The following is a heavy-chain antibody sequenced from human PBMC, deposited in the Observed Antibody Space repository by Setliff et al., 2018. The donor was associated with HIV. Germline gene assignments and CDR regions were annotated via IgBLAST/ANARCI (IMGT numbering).Heavy chain of an antibody. Sequence: SETLSLTCTVSGGSITSHYWSWIRQPPGKGLEWIGYIYYRGSANYNSSLKSRVTIYVGTSKQQVFLSLSSVTAADTAIYYCARPSLGIGGGSIFDSWGQGILVTVSS. CDR3: ARPSLGIGGGSIFDS. CDR1: GGSITSHY. V-gene: IGHV4-59*08. D-gene: IGHD7-27*01. CDR2: IYYRGSA. J-gene: IGHJ4*02.